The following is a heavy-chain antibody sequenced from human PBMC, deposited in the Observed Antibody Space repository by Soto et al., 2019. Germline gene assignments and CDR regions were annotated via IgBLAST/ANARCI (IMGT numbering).Heavy chain of an antibody. D-gene: IGHD5-12*01. CDR3: AREGVDGYNPYYFDY. V-gene: IGHV3-66*01. J-gene: IGHJ4*02. Sequence: EVQLVESGGGLVQPGGSLRLSCAASGFTVSSNYMNWVRQAPGKGLEWVSVIYSGGSTYYADSVKGRFTISRDNSKNTLYLQMNSLRAEDTAVYYCAREGVDGYNPYYFDYWGQGTLVTVSS. CDR2: IYSGGST. CDR1: GFTVSSNY.